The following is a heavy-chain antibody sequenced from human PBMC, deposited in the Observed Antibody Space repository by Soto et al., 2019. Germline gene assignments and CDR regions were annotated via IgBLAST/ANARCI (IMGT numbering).Heavy chain of an antibody. CDR1: GYTFTSYW. CDR3: ARPFDTSNWYDF. Sequence: GESLKISCKGSGYTFTSYWISWVRQMPGEGLEWMGAIYPGDSDTRYSPSFRGQVTISADKSISTAYLQWSSLRASDTAMYYCARPFDTSNWYDFWGQGTLVTVSS. V-gene: IGHV5-51*01. CDR2: IYPGDSDT. J-gene: IGHJ5*01. D-gene: IGHD2-2*01.